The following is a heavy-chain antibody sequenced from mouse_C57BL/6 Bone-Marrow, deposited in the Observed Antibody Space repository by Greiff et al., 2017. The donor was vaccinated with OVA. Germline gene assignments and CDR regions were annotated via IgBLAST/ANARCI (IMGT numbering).Heavy chain of an antibody. CDR1: GYSITSGYY. CDR3: AREIYYGRGYYFDY. J-gene: IGHJ2*01. Sequence: ESGPGLVKPSQSLSLTCSVTGYSITSGYYWNWIRQFPGNKLEWMGYISYDGSNNYNPSLKNRISITRDTSKNQFFLKLNSVTTEDTATYYCAREIYYGRGYYFDYWGQGTTLTVSS. CDR2: ISYDGSN. D-gene: IGHD1-1*01. V-gene: IGHV3-6*01.